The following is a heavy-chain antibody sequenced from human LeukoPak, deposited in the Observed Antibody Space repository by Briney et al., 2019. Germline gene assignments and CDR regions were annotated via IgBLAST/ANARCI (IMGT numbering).Heavy chain of an antibody. Sequence: KPSETLSLTCTVSGGSISSYYWSWIRQPPGKGLEWIGYIYYSGSTNYNPSLKSRVTISVDTSKNQFSLKLSSVTAADTAVYYCARLAGFGVVTYYYYYYGMDVWGQGTTVTVSS. J-gene: IGHJ6*02. CDR2: IYYSGST. CDR1: GGSISSYY. CDR3: ARLAGFGVVTYYYYYYGMDV. D-gene: IGHD3-3*01. V-gene: IGHV4-59*01.